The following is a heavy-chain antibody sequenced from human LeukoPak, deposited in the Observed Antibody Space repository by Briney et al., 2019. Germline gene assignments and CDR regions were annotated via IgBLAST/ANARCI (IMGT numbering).Heavy chain of an antibody. V-gene: IGHV4-61*02. CDR2: IYSSGST. J-gene: IGHJ6*03. CDR3: ARRGPDITMVRGQIYYMDV. CDR1: GGSISSGSYY. D-gene: IGHD3-10*01. Sequence: PSETLSLTCTVSGGSISSGSYYWSWIRQPAGKGLEWIGRIYSSGSTNYNPSLKSRVTISLDTSKKQFSLKLNSVTAADTAVYYCARRGPDITMVRGQIYYMDVWGKGTTVTISS.